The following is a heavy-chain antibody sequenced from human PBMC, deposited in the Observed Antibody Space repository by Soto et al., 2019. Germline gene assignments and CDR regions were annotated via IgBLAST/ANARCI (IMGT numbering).Heavy chain of an antibody. CDR2: ITASGIT. Sequence: WGSLRFSCAASGFTFSTYAMDWVRQAPGQGLEWVSTITASGITYQAESVQGRFTLSRDNSKNTLSLQINSLRAEDTAVYYCAKGQQLLNYNYYGLDVWGQGTTVTVSS. D-gene: IGHD4-4*01. CDR3: AKGQQLLNYNYYGLDV. J-gene: IGHJ6*02. CDR1: GFTFSTYA. V-gene: IGHV3-23*01.